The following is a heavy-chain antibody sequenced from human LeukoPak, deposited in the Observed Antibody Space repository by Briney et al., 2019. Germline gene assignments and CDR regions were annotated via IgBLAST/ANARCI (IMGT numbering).Heavy chain of an antibody. V-gene: IGHV3-21*01. Sequence: GGSLRLSCAASGFTFSNSAMNWVRQVPGKGLEWVSSIDYDSSHIYYAASVRGRFTISRDNARNSVYLQMNSLRVEDTAVYYCARDPLRYLRVGHFDYWGQGTLVAVSS. D-gene: IGHD3-9*01. CDR2: IDYDSSHI. CDR3: ARDPLRYLRVGHFDY. CDR1: GFTFSNSA. J-gene: IGHJ4*02.